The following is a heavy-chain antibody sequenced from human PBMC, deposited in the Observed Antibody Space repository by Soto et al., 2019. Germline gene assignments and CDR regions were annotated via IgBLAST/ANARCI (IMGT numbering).Heavy chain of an antibody. CDR2: ISYDGSNK. J-gene: IGHJ1*01. CDR1: GFTFSRYA. V-gene: IGHV3-30-3*01. CDR3: ARDEAAGGVAEYFQH. Sequence: QVQLVESGGGVVQPGRSLRLSCAASGFTFSRYAMHWVRQAPGKGLEWVAVISYDGSNKYYADSVKGRFTISRDNSKNTLYLQMNSLRVEDSAVYSCARDEAAGGVAEYFQHWGQGTLVTVSS. D-gene: IGHD2-8*02.